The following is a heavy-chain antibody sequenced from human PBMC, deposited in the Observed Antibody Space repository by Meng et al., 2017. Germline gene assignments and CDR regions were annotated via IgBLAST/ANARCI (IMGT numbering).Heavy chain of an antibody. Sequence: QFQCAGPGLVKPSGTLSLTCAVSGGSISSSNWWSWVRQPPGKGLEWIGEIYHSGSTNYNPSLKSRVTISVDKSKNQFSLKLSSVTAADTAVYYCARAGVGYYDSSGPYSYWGQGTLVTVSS. CDR1: GGSISSSNW. CDR2: IYHSGST. CDR3: ARAGVGYYDSSGPYSY. V-gene: IGHV4-4*02. J-gene: IGHJ4*02. D-gene: IGHD3-22*01.